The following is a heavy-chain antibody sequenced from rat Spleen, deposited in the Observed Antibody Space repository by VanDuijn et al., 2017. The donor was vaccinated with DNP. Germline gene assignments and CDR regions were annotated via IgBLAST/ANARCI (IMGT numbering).Heavy chain of an antibody. D-gene: IGHD1-11*01. CDR1: GFIFSNYG. CDR3: TKPASYGGFWFAH. J-gene: IGHJ3*01. Sequence: EVQVVESGGGSVQPGRSLKLSCAASGFIFSNYGLAWVRQAPTKGLEWVATILYDGSVTYYGDSVKGRFTISRDNEKSTLYLQMDSLRSEDTATYYCTKPASYGGFWFAHWGQGTLVTVSS. V-gene: IGHV5-29*01. CDR2: ILYDGSVT.